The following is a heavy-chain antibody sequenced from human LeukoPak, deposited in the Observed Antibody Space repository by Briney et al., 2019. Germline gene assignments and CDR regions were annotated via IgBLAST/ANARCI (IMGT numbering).Heavy chain of an antibody. CDR1: GFTLSSYA. Sequence: PGGSLRLSCAASGFTLSSYAMSWVRQGPGKGLEWVSAISVSGNTYHADSVKGRFTISRDSSKNTLYLQMNSLRAGDAAVYYCAKSTRWLDHDYWGQGTLVTVSS. CDR2: ISVSGNT. CDR3: AKSTRWLDHDY. J-gene: IGHJ4*02. D-gene: IGHD6-19*01. V-gene: IGHV3-23*01.